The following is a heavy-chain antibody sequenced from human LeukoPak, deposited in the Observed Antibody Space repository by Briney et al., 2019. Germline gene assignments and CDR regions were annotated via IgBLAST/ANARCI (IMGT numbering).Heavy chain of an antibody. V-gene: IGHV3-23*01. D-gene: IGHD1-26*01. Sequence: GGSLRLSCAASGFTFGGYAMSWVRQAPGKGLEWVSTISGSGDNTYYADSVKGRFTISRDNSKSTLYLQMNSLRAEDTAVYYCAKGSGSYPDYWGQGTLVTVSS. CDR3: AKGSGSYPDY. CDR1: GFTFGGYA. J-gene: IGHJ4*02. CDR2: ISGSGDNT.